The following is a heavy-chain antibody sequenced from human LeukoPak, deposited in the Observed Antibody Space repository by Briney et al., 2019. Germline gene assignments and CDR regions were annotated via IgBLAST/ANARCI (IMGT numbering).Heavy chain of an antibody. CDR1: GYTFTSYG. D-gene: IGHD6-13*01. CDR3: ARGRLAAAGIDY. V-gene: IGHV1-2*02. J-gene: IGHJ4*02. Sequence: GASVKVSCKASGYTFTSYGISWVRQAPGQGLEWMGWINPNSGGTNYAQKFQGRVTMTRDTSISTAYMELSRLRSDDTAVYYCARGRLAAAGIDYWGQGTLVTVSS. CDR2: INPNSGGT.